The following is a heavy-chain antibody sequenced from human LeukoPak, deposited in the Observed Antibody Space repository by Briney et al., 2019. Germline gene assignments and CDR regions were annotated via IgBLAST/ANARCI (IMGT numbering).Heavy chain of an antibody. Sequence: GGSLRLSCAASGLTFSNFWKHWVPQAPGKGLVWVSRINRDGSTTDYADSVKGRFPISRNNAKNTLYMQMNSRRTEVTAVYYCAKDLNWNYAVDPWGQGTLVTVSS. J-gene: IGHJ5*02. CDR1: GLTFSNFW. D-gene: IGHD1-7*01. V-gene: IGHV3-74*01. CDR2: INRDGSTT. CDR3: AKDLNWNYAVDP.